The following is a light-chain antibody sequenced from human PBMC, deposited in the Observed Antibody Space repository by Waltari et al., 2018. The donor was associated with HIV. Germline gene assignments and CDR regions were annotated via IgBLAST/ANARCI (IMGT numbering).Light chain of an antibody. J-gene: IGLJ2*01. CDR1: RRHVGIYNL. V-gene: IGLV2-23*01. CDR3: CSYAGSFVV. CDR2: EGS. Sequence: QSALTQPASVSGSPGQSITIPCTGTRRHVGIYNLFSWYQQYPGKAPKLMIYEGSKRPSGVSNRFSGSKSGNTASLTISGLQTEDEADYYCCSYAGSFVVFGGGTKLTVL.